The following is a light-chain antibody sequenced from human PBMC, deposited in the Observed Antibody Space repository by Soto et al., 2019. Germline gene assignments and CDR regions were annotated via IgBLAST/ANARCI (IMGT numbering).Light chain of an antibody. CDR2: DAS. Sequence: AIQLIQSPSSLSASVGDRVTITCRASQGISSALAWYQQKPGKAPKLLIYDASSLESGVPSRFSGSGSGTDFTLTISSLQPEDFATYYCQQFNSYPLYTFGQGTKLEIK. CDR3: QQFNSYPLYT. CDR1: QGISSA. V-gene: IGKV1-13*02. J-gene: IGKJ2*01.